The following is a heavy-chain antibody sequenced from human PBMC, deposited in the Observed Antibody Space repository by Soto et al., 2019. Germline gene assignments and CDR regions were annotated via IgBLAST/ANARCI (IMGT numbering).Heavy chain of an antibody. CDR2: ISSSSSYI. J-gene: IGHJ2*01. V-gene: IGHV3-21*01. CDR3: ARGVATIHDWYFDL. CDR1: GFTFSNYS. D-gene: IGHD5-12*01. Sequence: EVQLVESGGGLVKPGGSLRLSCAASGFTFSNYSMNWVRQAPGKGLEWVSCISSSSSYIYYADSVKGRFTISRDNAKNSLYLQMNSLRAEDTAAYYCARGVATIHDWYFDLWGRGTLVTVSS.